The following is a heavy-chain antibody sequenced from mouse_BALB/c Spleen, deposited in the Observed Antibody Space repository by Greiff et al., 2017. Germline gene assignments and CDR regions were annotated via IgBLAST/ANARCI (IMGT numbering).Heavy chain of an antibody. V-gene: IGHV14-3*02. CDR3: APLFSTTSKGY. D-gene: IGHD1-2*01. CDR1: GFNFKDSS. J-gene: IGHJ2*01. CDR2: IDPANGNT. Sequence: EVQLLQSGAVLVKPGASVKLSCTASGFNFKDSSMHWVKQRPEQGLEWIGRIDPANGNTKYDPKFQGKATRTAYTSSNTADLQLSSLTSEDTVVYYSAPLFSTTSKGYWGQRTTPTGSS.